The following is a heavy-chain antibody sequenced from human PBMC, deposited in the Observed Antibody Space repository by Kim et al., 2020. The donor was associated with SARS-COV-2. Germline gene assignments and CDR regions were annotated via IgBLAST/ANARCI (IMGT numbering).Heavy chain of an antibody. CDR1: GFTFSSYA. D-gene: IGHD3-10*01. V-gene: IGHV3-30-3*01. Sequence: GGSLRLSCAASGFTFSSYAMHWVRQAPGKGLEWVAVISYDGSNKYYADSVKGRFTISRDNSKNTLYLQMNSLRAEDTAVYYCARDQATFYGSNYYYYYGMDVWGQGTTVTVSS. CDR2: ISYDGSNK. J-gene: IGHJ6*02. CDR3: ARDQATFYGSNYYYYYGMDV.